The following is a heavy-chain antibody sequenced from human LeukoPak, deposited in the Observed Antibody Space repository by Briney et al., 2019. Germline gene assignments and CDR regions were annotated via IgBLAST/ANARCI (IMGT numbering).Heavy chain of an antibody. D-gene: IGHD2-15*01. CDR2: ISGSGGST. CDR3: AKGRVGAAYGHAFDI. J-gene: IGHJ3*02. CDR1: GFTFSSYA. Sequence: GGSLRLSCAASGFTFSSYAMSWVRQTPGKGLEWVSAISGSGGSTHYADSVKGRFTISRDNSKNTLYLQMNSLRAEDTAVYYCAKGRVGAAYGHAFDIWGQGTMVTVSS. V-gene: IGHV3-23*01.